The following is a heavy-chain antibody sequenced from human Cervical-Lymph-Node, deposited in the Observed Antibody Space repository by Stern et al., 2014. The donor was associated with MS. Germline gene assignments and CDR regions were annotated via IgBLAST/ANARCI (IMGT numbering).Heavy chain of an antibody. D-gene: IGHD5-12*01. J-gene: IGHJ4*02. Sequence: EVQLEESGAEVKKPGESLKISCEASGYLFDDYWIGWVRQMSGRGLELVAIIFPRDSNTRYSPSVQGQVTISADKSISTAYLQWSSLKPAAPAMYYWARSPATPSGYDRFDYWGQGALVTVSS. V-gene: IGHV5-51*03. CDR1: GYLFDDYW. CDR2: IFPRDSNT. CDR3: ARSPATPSGYDRFDY.